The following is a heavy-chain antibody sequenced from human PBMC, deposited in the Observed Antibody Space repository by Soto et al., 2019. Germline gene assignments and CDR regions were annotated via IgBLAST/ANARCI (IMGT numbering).Heavy chain of an antibody. Sequence: SETLSLTCAVYGGSFSGYYWSWIRQPPGKGLEWIGEINHSGSTNYNPSLKSRVTISVDTSKNQFSLKLSSVTAADTAVYYCARGVDCSSTSCYTGITGTSRDAFDIWGQGTMVTVSS. CDR3: ARGVDCSSTSCYTGITGTSRDAFDI. D-gene: IGHD2-2*02. V-gene: IGHV4-34*01. CDR1: GGSFSGYY. CDR2: INHSGST. J-gene: IGHJ3*02.